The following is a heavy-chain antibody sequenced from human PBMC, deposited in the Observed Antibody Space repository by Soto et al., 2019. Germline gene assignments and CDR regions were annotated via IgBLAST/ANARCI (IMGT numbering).Heavy chain of an antibody. J-gene: IGHJ4*02. Sequence: PGGSLRLSCAAPGFTFSNYAMSWVRQAPGKGLEWVAVIWYDGSNKYYADSVKGRFTISRDNSKNTLYLQMNSLRAEDTAVYYCARDRTRSSLDYWGQGTLVTVSS. V-gene: IGHV3-33*08. CDR2: IWYDGSNK. CDR3: ARDRTRSSLDY. CDR1: GFTFSNYA.